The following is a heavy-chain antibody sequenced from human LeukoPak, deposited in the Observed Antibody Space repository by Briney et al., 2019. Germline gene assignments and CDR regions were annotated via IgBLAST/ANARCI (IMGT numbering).Heavy chain of an antibody. CDR2: IYYSGST. D-gene: IGHD3-3*01. J-gene: IGHJ5*02. Sequence: SETLSLTCTVSGGSISSYYWSWIRQPPGKGLEWIVYIYYSGSTNYNPSLKRRVTLSVDTSKNQFSLKLSSVTAAGTAVYYCARGRGDWFDPWGQGTLVTVSS. V-gene: IGHV4-59*01. CDR3: ARGRGDWFDP. CDR1: GGSISSYY.